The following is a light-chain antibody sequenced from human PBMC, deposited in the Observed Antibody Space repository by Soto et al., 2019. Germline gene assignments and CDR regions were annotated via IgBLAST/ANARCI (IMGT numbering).Light chain of an antibody. J-gene: IGKJ4*01. CDR2: AVS. CDR1: QDITTY. Sequence: DIQMTQSPSSLSASVGDRVTITCRASQDITTYLNWYQQRPGTAPKVLIFAVSTLQSGIPSRFSGTGSGTEFTLTITNLQPEDLAIYYCQHSYKTPLSFGGGTRVEI. CDR3: QHSYKTPLS. V-gene: IGKV1-39*01.